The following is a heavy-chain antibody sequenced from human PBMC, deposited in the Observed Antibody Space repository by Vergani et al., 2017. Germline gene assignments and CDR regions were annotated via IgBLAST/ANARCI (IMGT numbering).Heavy chain of an antibody. CDR1: GYTFTAYY. CDR2: ISPDGFST. V-gene: IGHV1-46*03. D-gene: IGHD5-18*01. CDR3: ARDRGRIQLWLKLDYYYGMDV. Sequence: QVQLVQSGAEVGKPGASVKISCKAFGYTFTAYYIHWVRQAPEQGLEWVGVISPDGFSTFYAQKFQGRVTITRDTSTSTVYMELSSLRSEDTAVYYCARDRGRIQLWLKLDYYYGMDVWGQGTTVTVSS. J-gene: IGHJ6*02.